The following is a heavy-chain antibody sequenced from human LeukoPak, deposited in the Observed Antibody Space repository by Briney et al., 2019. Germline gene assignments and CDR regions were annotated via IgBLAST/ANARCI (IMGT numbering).Heavy chain of an antibody. CDR2: IIPIDGVE. V-gene: IGHV1-69*02. D-gene: IGHD2-8*01. Sequence: AASVKVSCKASGGTSSSYTISWVRQAPGQGLEWMGRIIPIDGVENYAQKFQGRVTITADKLTSTAYMELSSLRSEDTAVYYCARALNCTNGVCFGDDAFDIWGQGTMVTVSS. CDR1: GGTSSSYT. CDR3: ARALNCTNGVCFGDDAFDI. J-gene: IGHJ3*02.